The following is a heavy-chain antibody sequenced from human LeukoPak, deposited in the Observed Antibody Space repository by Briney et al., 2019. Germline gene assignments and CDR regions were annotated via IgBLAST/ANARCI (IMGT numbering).Heavy chain of an antibody. Sequence: PSETLSLTCAVYGGSFSGYYWSWIRQPPGKGLEWIGEINHSGSTNYNPSLKSRVTISVDTSKNQSSLKLSSVTAADTAVYYCARQVYGYSYGYGVGNWFDPWGQGTLVTVSS. D-gene: IGHD5-18*01. CDR2: INHSGST. V-gene: IGHV4-34*01. CDR3: ARQVYGYSYGYGVGNWFDP. CDR1: GGSFSGYY. J-gene: IGHJ5*02.